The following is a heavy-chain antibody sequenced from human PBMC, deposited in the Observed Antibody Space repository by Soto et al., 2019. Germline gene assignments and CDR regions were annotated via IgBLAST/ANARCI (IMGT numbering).Heavy chain of an antibody. Sequence: SVKFSCKASGGTFSSYAISWVRQAPGQGLEWMGGIIPIFGTANYAQKFQGRVTITADESTSTAYMELSSLRSEDTAVYYCARDDSGSPTSAFDIWGQGTMVTVSS. CDR3: ARDDSGSPTSAFDI. J-gene: IGHJ3*02. V-gene: IGHV1-69*13. CDR1: GGTFSSYA. D-gene: IGHD1-26*01. CDR2: IIPIFGTA.